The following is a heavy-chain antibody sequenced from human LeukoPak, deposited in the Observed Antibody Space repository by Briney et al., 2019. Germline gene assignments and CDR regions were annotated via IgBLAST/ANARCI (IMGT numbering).Heavy chain of an antibody. CDR2: INQDGSEK. J-gene: IGHJ4*02. V-gene: IGHV3-7*01. D-gene: IGHD6-19*01. CDR3: ARGRVAGHNY. Sequence: GGSLRLSCAASGFTFSTYWMTWVRQAPGKGLEWVANINQDGSEKYYVDSVKGRFTISRDNAKNSLYLQMNSLRAEDTAVYYCARGRVAGHNYWGQGTLVTVSS. CDR1: GFTFSTYW.